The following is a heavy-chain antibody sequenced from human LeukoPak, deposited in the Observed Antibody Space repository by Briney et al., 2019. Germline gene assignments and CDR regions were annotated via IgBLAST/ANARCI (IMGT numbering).Heavy chain of an antibody. CDR2: IIPIFGTA. D-gene: IGHD3-9*01. Sequence: SVKVSCKASGGTFSSYAISWVRQAPGQGLEWMGGIIPIFGTANYAQKFQGRVTITTDESTSTAYMELSSLRSEDTAVYYCARESPTYYDILTGSPGLYYFDYWGQGTLVTVSS. V-gene: IGHV1-69*05. J-gene: IGHJ4*02. CDR3: ARESPTYYDILTGSPGLYYFDY. CDR1: GGTFSSYA.